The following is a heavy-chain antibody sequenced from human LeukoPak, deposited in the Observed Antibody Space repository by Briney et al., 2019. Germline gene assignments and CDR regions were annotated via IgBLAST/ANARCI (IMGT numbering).Heavy chain of an antibody. CDR1: GYSISRGYY. CDR2: IYHTGST. Sequence: SETLSLTCGVSGYSISRGYYWAWIRQPPGKGLEWIGTIYHTGSTYYTPSPGSRVTISVDTSKNEFSLNLNSVTAADTAVYYCARAGWIITSGIDYWGQGALVTVSS. J-gene: IGHJ4*02. CDR3: ARAGWIITSGIDY. D-gene: IGHD3-10*01. V-gene: IGHV4-38-2*01.